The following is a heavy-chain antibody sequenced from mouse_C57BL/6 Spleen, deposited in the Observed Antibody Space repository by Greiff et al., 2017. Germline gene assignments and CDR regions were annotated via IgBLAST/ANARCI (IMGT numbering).Heavy chain of an antibody. D-gene: IGHD2-1*01. J-gene: IGHJ4*01. CDR2: INPNNGGT. CDR1: GYTFTDYY. V-gene: IGHV1-26*01. CDR3: ARELLYAMDY. Sequence: VQLQQSGPELVKPGASVKISCKASGYTFTDYYMNWVKQSHGKSLEWIGDINPNNGGTSYNQKFKGKATLTVDKSSSTAYMELRSLTSEDSAVYYCARELLYAMDYWGQGTSVTVAS.